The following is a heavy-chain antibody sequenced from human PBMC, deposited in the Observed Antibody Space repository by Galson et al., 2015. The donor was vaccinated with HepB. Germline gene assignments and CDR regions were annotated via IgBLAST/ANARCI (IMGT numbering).Heavy chain of an antibody. Sequence: SLRLSCAASGFTFNTYAMNWVRRTPGKGLEWVSTISDSGGSTYYADFVKGRFTISRDNSKDTRYLQMNSRTAEDAAVNYGGSSVRIYDLDVWGRGTTVTVSS. V-gene: IGHV3-23*01. J-gene: IGHJ6*02. CDR2: ISDSGGST. CDR3: GSSVRIYDLDV. CDR1: GFTFNTYA. D-gene: IGHD3-10*01.